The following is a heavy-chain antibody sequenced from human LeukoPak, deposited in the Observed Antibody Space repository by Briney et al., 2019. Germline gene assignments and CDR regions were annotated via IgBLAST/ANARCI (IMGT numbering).Heavy chain of an antibody. CDR1: GGSISSGSYY. CDR3: ARGLGYMDV. D-gene: IGHD5/OR15-5a*01. CDR2: IYYSGST. Sequence: SETLSLTCTVSGGSISSGSYYWSWIRQPPGEGLEWIGFIYYSGSTNYNPSLKSRVTISVDTSKNQFSLQLNSVTAADTAVYFCARGLGYMDVWGKGTTVTVSS. J-gene: IGHJ6*03. V-gene: IGHV4-61*01.